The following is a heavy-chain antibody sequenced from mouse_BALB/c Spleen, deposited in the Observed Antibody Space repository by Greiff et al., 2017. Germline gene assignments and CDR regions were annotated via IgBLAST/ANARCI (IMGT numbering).Heavy chain of an antibody. CDR1: GYTFSSYW. CDR3: ARKDYRYDEGFAY. Sequence: QVQLQQSGAELMKPGASVKISCKATGYTFSSYWIEWVKQRPGHGLEWIGEILPGSGSTNYNEKFKGKATFTADTSSNTAYMQLSSLTSEDSAVYYCARKDYRYDEGFAYWGQGTLVTVSA. D-gene: IGHD2-14*01. J-gene: IGHJ3*01. V-gene: IGHV1-9*01. CDR2: ILPGSGST.